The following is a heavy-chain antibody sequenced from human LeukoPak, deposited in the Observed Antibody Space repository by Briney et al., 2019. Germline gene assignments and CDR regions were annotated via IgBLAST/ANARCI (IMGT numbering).Heavy chain of an antibody. Sequence: GGSLRLSCAASGFTFSSYSMNWVRQAPGKGLEWVSSISGGSIYIYYGDSVKGRFTISRDDARNSLYLQLNSLRAEDTAVCYSAKDDNYIRFSSWDQGTLVTVSS. CDR3: AKDDNYIRFSS. J-gene: IGHJ5*02. D-gene: IGHD3-16*01. CDR1: GFTFSSYS. V-gene: IGHV3-21*04. CDR2: ISGGSIYI.